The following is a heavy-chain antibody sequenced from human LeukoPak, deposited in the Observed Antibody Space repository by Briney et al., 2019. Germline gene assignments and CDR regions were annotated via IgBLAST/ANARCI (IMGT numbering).Heavy chain of an antibody. V-gene: IGHV3-11*06. J-gene: IGHJ4*02. CDR3: ARMGIAAVGAYYCDY. D-gene: IGHD6-13*01. Sequence: GGSLGLSRAASGFTFSDYYMSWIRQAPGKGLEWVSYIIRNSYTNYADSVKGRFTISRDNAKNSLYLQMASLRAEDTAVYYCARMGIAAVGAYYCDYWGQGTLVAVSS. CDR2: IIRNSYT. CDR1: GFTFSDYY.